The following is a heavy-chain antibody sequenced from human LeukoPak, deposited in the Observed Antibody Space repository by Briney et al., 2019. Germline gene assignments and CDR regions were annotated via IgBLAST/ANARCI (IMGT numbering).Heavy chain of an antibody. CDR1: GYTFTSYY. D-gene: IGHD5-12*01. V-gene: IGHV1-46*01. J-gene: IGHJ4*02. Sequence: GASVKVSCKASGYTFTSYYMHWVRQAPGQGLEWMGIINPSGGSTSYAQKFQGRVTMTRDTSTSTVYMELSSLRSEDTAVYYCARASEGLRSRSHLDGYWGQGTLSPSPQ. CDR3: ARASEGLRSRSHLDGY. CDR2: INPSGGST.